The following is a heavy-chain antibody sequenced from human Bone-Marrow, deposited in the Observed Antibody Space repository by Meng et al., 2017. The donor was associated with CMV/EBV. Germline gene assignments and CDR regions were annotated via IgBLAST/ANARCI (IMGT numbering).Heavy chain of an antibody. CDR1: GFTFSSYS. D-gene: IGHD2-2*01. CDR3: AKEGYCSSTSCYLGYYYYYGMDV. V-gene: IGHV3-21*01. Sequence: GGSLRLSCAASGFTFSSYSMNWVRQAPGKGLEWVSSISSSSSYIYYADSVKGRFTISRDNAKNSLYLQMNSLRAEDTAVYYCAKEGYCSSTSCYLGYYYYYGMDVWGQGTTVTVSS. CDR2: ISSSSSYI. J-gene: IGHJ6*02.